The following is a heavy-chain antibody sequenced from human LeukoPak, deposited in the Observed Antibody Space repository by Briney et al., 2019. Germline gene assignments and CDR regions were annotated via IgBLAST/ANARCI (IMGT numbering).Heavy chain of an antibody. V-gene: IGHV3-48*03. D-gene: IGHD1-7*01. CDR2: ISSSGTTI. J-gene: IGHJ3*01. Sequence: GGSLRLSCAASGFTFSSYEMNWVRQAPGKGLEWISYISSSGTTIYYADSVKGRFTISRDNAKNSLYLQMDSLRAEDTAIYYCARDSLITGTQEAWSQGTMVTVSS. CDR1: GFTFSSYE. CDR3: ARDSLITGTQEA.